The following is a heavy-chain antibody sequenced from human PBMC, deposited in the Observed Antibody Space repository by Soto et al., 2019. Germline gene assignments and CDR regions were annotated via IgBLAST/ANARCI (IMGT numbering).Heavy chain of an antibody. J-gene: IGHJ6*02. CDR3: ARSSYYDFWSGYYTGMGLAPSYYGMDV. CDR2: IDRIDSYT. CDR1: GYSFTRYW. V-gene: IGHV5-10-1*01. Sequence: PGESLKISCKGSGYSFTRYWITWVRQMPGKGLEWMGRIDRIDSYTNYSPSFQGHVTISADKSVSTAYLQWSSLKASDTAMYYCARSSYYDFWSGYYTGMGLAPSYYGMDVWGHGTRVTVSS. D-gene: IGHD3-3*01.